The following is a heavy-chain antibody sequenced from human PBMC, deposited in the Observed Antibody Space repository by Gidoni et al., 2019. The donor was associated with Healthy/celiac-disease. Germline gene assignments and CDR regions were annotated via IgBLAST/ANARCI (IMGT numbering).Heavy chain of an antibody. CDR3: ARGYCSSTSCYGTTLYYYYYYGMDV. CDR1: GGSFRGYY. V-gene: IGHV4-34*01. D-gene: IGHD2-2*01. J-gene: IGHJ6*02. CDR2: SNHSGST. Sequence: QVQLQQWGAGLLKPSETLSLTCAVYGGSFRGYYWSWIRQPPGKGLEWIGESNHSGSTNYNPSLKSRVTISVDTSKNQFSLKLSSVTAADTAVYYCARGYCSSTSCYGTTLYYYYYYGMDVWGQGTTVTVSS.